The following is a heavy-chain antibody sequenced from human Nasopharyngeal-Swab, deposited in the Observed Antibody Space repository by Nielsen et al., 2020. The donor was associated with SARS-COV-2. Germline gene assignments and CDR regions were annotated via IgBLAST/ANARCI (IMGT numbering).Heavy chain of an antibody. CDR3: AKDLNSNFLNYMDV. J-gene: IGHJ6*03. D-gene: IGHD4-11*01. Sequence: GESLKISCAAYGFTLSSYSMNWVRQAPGKGLEWVSSISSSSSYIYYADSVKGRFTISRDNAKNSLYLQMNSLRAEDTAAYYCAKDLNSNFLNYMDVWGKGTTVSVSS. V-gene: IGHV3-21*04. CDR2: ISSSSSYI. CDR1: GFTLSSYS.